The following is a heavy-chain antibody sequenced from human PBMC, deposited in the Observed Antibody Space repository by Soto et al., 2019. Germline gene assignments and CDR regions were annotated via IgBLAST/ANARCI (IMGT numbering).Heavy chain of an antibody. V-gene: IGHV1-2*02. CDR2: INPNSGGT. J-gene: IGHJ6*02. Sequence: QVQLVQSGAEVKKPGASVKVSCKASGYTFTGYYMHWVRQAPGQGLEWMGWINPNSGGTNYAQKFQGRVTMTRDTSINTAYMELSRLRSDDTAVYYCARDLIRFLEWLSPYYGMDVWGQGTTVTVSS. CDR1: GYTFTGYY. D-gene: IGHD3-3*01. CDR3: ARDLIRFLEWLSPYYGMDV.